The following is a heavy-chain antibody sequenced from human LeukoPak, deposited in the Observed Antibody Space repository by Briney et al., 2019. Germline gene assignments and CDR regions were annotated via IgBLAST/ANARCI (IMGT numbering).Heavy chain of an antibody. CDR2: IYYSGST. CDR3: ARDSGVRGGS. D-gene: IGHD3-10*01. V-gene: IGHV4-59*12. CDR1: GGSISSYY. Sequence: PSETLSLTCTVSGGSISSYYWSWIRRPPGKGLEWIGYIYYSGSTYYNPSLKSRVTISVDTSKNQFSLKLSSVTAADTAVYYCARDSGVRGGSWGQGTLVTVSS. J-gene: IGHJ4*02.